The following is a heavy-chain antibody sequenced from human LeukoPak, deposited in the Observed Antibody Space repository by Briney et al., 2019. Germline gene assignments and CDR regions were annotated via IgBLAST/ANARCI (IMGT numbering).Heavy chain of an antibody. D-gene: IGHD7-27*01. CDR1: GFTFSTYT. V-gene: IGHV3-23*01. J-gene: IGHJ4*02. CDR2: IGNNGGGI. Sequence: GGSLRLSCAASGFTFSTYTMYWVRHPPGKRLEWVSIIGNNGGGIHYADSVKGRFTISRDNFKNALYLQMNSLRVEDTAVYYCAIAPNWGTHSWGQGVLVTVSS. CDR3: AIAPNWGTHS.